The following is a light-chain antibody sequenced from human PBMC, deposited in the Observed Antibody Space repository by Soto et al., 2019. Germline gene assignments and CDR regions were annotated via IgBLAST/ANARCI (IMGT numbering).Light chain of an antibody. J-gene: IGKJ2*01. CDR3: QHRYCTPRHT. CDR2: PAS. Sequence: DILTIQSPSSLSASIGDRVSITCRASQPMSISLNWFQQKPGKVPELLLHPASRLASGVPSRFSGTGSGTDFTLTISGLQPEDFATYYCQHRYCTPRHTFGQETKVDIK. CDR1: QPMSIS. V-gene: IGKV1-39*01.